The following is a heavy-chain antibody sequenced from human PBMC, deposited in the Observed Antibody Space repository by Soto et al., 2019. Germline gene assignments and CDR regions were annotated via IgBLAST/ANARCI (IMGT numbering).Heavy chain of an antibody. Sequence: GGSLRLSCAASGFTFSSYWMSWVRQAPGKGLEWVANIKQDGSEKYYVDSVKGRFTISRDNAKNSLYLQMNSLRAEDTAVYYCARVKEYYYYYYYMDVWGKGTTVTVSS. V-gene: IGHV3-7*01. CDR3: ARVKEYYYYYYYMDV. CDR2: IKQDGSEK. CDR1: GFTFSSYW. J-gene: IGHJ6*03.